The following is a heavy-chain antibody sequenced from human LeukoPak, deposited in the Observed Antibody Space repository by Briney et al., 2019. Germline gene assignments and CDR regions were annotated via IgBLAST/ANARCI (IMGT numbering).Heavy chain of an antibody. Sequence: GGSLRLSCAASRFTFEDYTMNWVRQAPGKGLGWVSIIPHASNFIRYADSVKGRFTVSRENARNSLYLQMNSLRAEDTAVYYCATDRDWIFAFWGQGALVTVSS. CDR2: IPHASNFI. V-gene: IGHV3-21*01. CDR1: RFTFEDYT. CDR3: ATDRDWIFAF. J-gene: IGHJ4*02. D-gene: IGHD1-1*01.